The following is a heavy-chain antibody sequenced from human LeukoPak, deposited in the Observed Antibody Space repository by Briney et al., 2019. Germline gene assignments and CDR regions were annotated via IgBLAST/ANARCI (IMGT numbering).Heavy chain of an antibody. Sequence: SETLSLTCTVSGGSISSSSYYWGWIRQPPGKGLEWIGSIYYSGSTYYNPSLKSRVTISVDTSKNQFSLKLSSVTAADTAVYYCARDNYYYDSSGLDYWGQGTLVTVSS. CDR1: GGSISSSSYY. CDR2: IYYSGST. V-gene: IGHV4-39*07. J-gene: IGHJ4*02. CDR3: ARDNYYYDSSGLDY. D-gene: IGHD3-22*01.